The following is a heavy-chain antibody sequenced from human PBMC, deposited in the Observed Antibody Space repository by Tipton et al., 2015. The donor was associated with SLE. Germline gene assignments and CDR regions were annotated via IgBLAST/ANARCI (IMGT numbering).Heavy chain of an antibody. CDR1: GFTFSDYY. J-gene: IGHJ4*02. CDR2: ISGSDSII. D-gene: IGHD3-10*01. CDR3: ARESGIYGSGSYYGGYFDY. Sequence: SLRLSCAAPGFTFSDYYMSWIRQAPGKGLEWVSYISGSDSIIYYADSVKGRFTISRDNAKNSLYLQMNSLRAEDTAVYYCARESGIYGSGSYYGGYFDYWGQGTLVTVSS. V-gene: IGHV3-11*01.